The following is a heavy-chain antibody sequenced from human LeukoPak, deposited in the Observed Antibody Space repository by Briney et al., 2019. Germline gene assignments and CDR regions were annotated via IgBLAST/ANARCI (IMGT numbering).Heavy chain of an antibody. CDR2: IFHSGST. J-gene: IGHJ6*04. D-gene: IGHD3-10*01. CDR3: ARASGSYGSGSYYYYGMDV. CDR1: GYSISSGYY. V-gene: IGHV4-38-2*01. Sequence: KPSETLSLTCAVSGYSISSGYYWGWIRQPPGKGLELIGSIFHSGSTYYNPSLKSRVNMSVDTSKNQISLKLSSVTAADTAVYYCARASGSYGSGSYYYYGMDVWGKGTTVTVSS.